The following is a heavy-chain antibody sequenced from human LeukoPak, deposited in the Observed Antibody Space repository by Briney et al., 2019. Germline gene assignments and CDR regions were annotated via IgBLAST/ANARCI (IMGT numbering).Heavy chain of an antibody. Sequence: GGSLSLSCAASGLTFSSYGMHWVRHAPGEGREWVADISYVGSNKYYADSVKGRFTISRDNSKNTLYLQMNSLRADDTAVYYCAKESAIFGVVYGGTFYYWGQGTLVTVST. D-gene: IGHD3-3*01. J-gene: IGHJ4*02. V-gene: IGHV3-30*18. CDR3: AKESAIFGVVYGGTFYY. CDR2: ISYVGSNK. CDR1: GLTFSSYG.